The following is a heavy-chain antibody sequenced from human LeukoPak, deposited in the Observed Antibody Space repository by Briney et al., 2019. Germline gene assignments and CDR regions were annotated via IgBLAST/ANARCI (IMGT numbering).Heavy chain of an antibody. V-gene: IGHV3-7*01. J-gene: IGHJ4*02. CDR1: GCIFSSCW. CDR3: ARERMYSGSGSTYPYYDY. CDR2: IKPDGSEK. Sequence: SGGSLRLSCAASGCIFSSCWMSWVRQSPGKGLEWVANIKPDGSEKYYVDSVKGRFTISRDNAKNALYLEMNSLRVGDTAVYYCARERMYSGSGSTYPYYDYWGQGTLVTVSS. D-gene: IGHD3-10*01.